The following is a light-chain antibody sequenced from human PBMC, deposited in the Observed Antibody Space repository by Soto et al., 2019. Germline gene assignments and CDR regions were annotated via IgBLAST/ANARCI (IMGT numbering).Light chain of an antibody. J-gene: IGKJ5*01. Sequence: EIVLTQSPATLSLSPGERATLSCRASQSISNYLAWYQHKRGQPPRLLIFDASNRATGIPARFSGSGSGTDFTLTISSQEPEDFAVYYCQQRTNWPPRPTFGQGTRLEIK. CDR3: QQRTNWPPRPT. CDR1: QSISNY. CDR2: DAS. V-gene: IGKV3-11*01.